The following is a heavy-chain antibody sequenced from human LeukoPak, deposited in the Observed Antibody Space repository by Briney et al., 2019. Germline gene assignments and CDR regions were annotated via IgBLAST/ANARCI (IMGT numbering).Heavy chain of an antibody. D-gene: IGHD5-12*01. V-gene: IGHV4-38-2*02. CDR2: IYHSGST. CDR1: GYSISSGYY. Sequence: SETLSLTCTVSGYSISSGYYWGWIRQPPGKGLEWIGSIYHSGSTYYNPSLKSRVTISVDTSKNQFSLKLSSVTAADTVVYYCARDSRGYVPNFDYWGQGTLVTVSS. J-gene: IGHJ4*02. CDR3: ARDSRGYVPNFDY.